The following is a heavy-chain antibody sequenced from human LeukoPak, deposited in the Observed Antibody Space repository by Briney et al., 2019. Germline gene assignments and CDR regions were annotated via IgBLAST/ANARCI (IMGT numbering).Heavy chain of an antibody. D-gene: IGHD3-16*01. J-gene: IGHJ4*02. CDR2: SRNRANIYFT. CDR1: GFTFSDHY. Sequence: GGSLRLSCAASGFTFSDHYMDWVRQAPGKGLEWVGRSRNRANIYFTDYAASVKGRFTISRDDSRNSLYLQMNSLKIEDTAVYYCARDFKHYDGLSTYTPFGYWGQGTLVTVSS. V-gene: IGHV3-72*01. CDR3: ARDFKHYDGLSTYTPFGY.